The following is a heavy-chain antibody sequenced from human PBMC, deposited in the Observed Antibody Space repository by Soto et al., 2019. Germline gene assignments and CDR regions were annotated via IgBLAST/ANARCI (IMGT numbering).Heavy chain of an antibody. Sequence: GGSLRLSCAASGFTFNNYGMSWVRQAPGKGLDWVSTITVSGGTTYYTDSVKGRFTISRDNSKSTLFLQMNSLRDEDTAVYYCVKSGPWYFEHWGQGTLVTVSS. CDR2: ITVSGGTT. V-gene: IGHV3-23*01. J-gene: IGHJ4*02. CDR1: GFTFNNYG. CDR3: VKSGPWYFEH.